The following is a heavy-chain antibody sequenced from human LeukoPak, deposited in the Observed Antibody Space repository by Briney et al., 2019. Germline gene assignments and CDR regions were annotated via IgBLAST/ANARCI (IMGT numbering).Heavy chain of an antibody. CDR3: AGAYYVGYSYGRNHYWYFDL. CDR2: ISSSSSYI. Sequence: GGSLRLSCAASGFTFSSYSMNWVRQAPGKGLEWVSSISSSSSYIYYADSVKGRFTISRDNAKNSLYLQMNSLRAEDTAVYYCAGAYYVGYSYGRNHYWYFDLWGRGTLVPVSS. J-gene: IGHJ2*01. V-gene: IGHV3-21*01. CDR1: GFTFSSYS. D-gene: IGHD5-18*01.